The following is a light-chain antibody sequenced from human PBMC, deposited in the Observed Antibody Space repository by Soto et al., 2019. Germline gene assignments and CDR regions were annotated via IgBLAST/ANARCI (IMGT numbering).Light chain of an antibody. CDR1: QSVSSNY. V-gene: IGKV3-20*01. Sequence: EIVLTQSPGTLSLSPGERATLSCRASQSVSSNYLAWYQQKPGQAPRLLIYGASSRATGIPDRFSGSGSGTDFTRTISRLEPEDFAVYYCQHYGNSLITFGQGTRLEIK. CDR2: GAS. J-gene: IGKJ5*01. CDR3: QHYGNSLIT.